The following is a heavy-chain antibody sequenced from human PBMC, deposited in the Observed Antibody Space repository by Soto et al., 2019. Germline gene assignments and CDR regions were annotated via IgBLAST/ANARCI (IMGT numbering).Heavy chain of an antibody. CDR2: ISSSSSTI. CDR1: GFTFSSYS. CDR3: ARDLNLGSFDY. J-gene: IGHJ4*02. Sequence: GGSLRLSCAASGFTSGFTFSSYSMNWVRQAPGKGLEWVSYISSSSSTIYYADSVKGRFTISRDNAKNSLYLQMNSLRAEDTAVYYCARDLNLGSFDYWGQGTLVTVSS. V-gene: IGHV3-48*01.